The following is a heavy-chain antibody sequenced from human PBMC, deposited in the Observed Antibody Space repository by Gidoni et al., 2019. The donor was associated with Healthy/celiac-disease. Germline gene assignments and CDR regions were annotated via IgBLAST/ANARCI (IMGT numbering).Heavy chain of an antibody. J-gene: IGHJ6*02. V-gene: IGHV3-21*01. CDR2: ISSSSSYI. CDR3: ASPGGIAARPGYYYYGMDV. D-gene: IGHD6-6*01. CDR1: GFPFRSHS. Sequence: EVQLVESGGGLVKPGGSLRLSCAASGFPFRSHSINWVRQAPGKGLEWVSSISSSSSYIYYADSVKGRFTISRDNAKNSLYLQMNSLRAEDTAVYYCASPGGIAARPGYYYYGMDVWGQGTTVTVSS.